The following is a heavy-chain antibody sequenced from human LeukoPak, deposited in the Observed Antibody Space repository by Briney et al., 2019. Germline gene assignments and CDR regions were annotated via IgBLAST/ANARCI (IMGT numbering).Heavy chain of an antibody. CDR2: INLKSGNT. Sequence: ASVKVSCKASGYTFTRYDINWVRQATGQGLEWMGWINLKSGNTGHAQKFQGRVTITRDTSIGTVYLELSSLRSEDTALYFCMRVDGSPDYWGQGTLVTVSS. D-gene: IGHD2-15*01. J-gene: IGHJ4*02. CDR3: MRVDGSPDY. CDR1: GYTFTRYD. V-gene: IGHV1-8*03.